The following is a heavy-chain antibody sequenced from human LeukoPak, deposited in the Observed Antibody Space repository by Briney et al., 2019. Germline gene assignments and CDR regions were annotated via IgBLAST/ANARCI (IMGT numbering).Heavy chain of an antibody. D-gene: IGHD3-10*01. CDR1: GDTFSNEA. CDR2: IIPIFGTP. V-gene: IGHV1-69*13. J-gene: IGHJ3*01. CDR3: ARSYGSGSYACDDPSDV. Sequence: GASVKVSCKAAGDTFSNEAINWVRQAPGQGLEWMGGIIPIFGTPNYAQKFQGRVTITADESTRTTYMELSRLRSEDTAVYYCARSYGSGSYACDDPSDVWGQAIMVTVSS.